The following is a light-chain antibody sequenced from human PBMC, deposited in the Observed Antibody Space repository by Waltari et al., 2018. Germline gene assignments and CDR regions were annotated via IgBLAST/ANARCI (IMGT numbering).Light chain of an antibody. J-gene: IGLJ3*02. V-gene: IGLV4-69*01. CDR3: QTGGHGTWV. Sequence: QLVLTQSPSASASLGASVRLTCNLSSGHSSNVIAWHQQQPEKGPRYLMRVNSDGSHSKGDEIPDRFSGSSSGAERYLTISSLQSEDEADYYCQTGGHGTWVFGGGTKLTVL. CDR1: SGHSSNV. CDR2: VNSDGSH.